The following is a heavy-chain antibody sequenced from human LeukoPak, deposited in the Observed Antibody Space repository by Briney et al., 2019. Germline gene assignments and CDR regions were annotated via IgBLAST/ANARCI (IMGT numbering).Heavy chain of an antibody. J-gene: IGHJ4*02. D-gene: IGHD3-22*01. V-gene: IGHV4-39*07. Sequence: SETLSLTCTVSGVSISSSSYYWGWLRQPPGKGLEWIGSIYYSGSTYYNPSLKSRVTISVDTSKNQFSLKLSSVTAADTAVYYCARDGDYYDSSGYRPFDYWGQGTLVTVSS. CDR2: IYYSGST. CDR3: ARDGDYYDSSGYRPFDY. CDR1: GVSISSSSYY.